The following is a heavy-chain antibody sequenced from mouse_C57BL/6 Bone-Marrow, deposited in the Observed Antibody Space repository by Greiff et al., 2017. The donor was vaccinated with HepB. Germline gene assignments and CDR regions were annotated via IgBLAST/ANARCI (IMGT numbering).Heavy chain of an antibody. D-gene: IGHD1-1*01. Sequence: EVQLQQSGPELVKPGASVKISCKASGYTFTDYYMNWVKQSHGKSLEWIGDINPKNGGTSYNQKFKGKATLTVDKSSSTAYMELRSLTSEDSAVYYCARSFPRLLRWAMDYWGQGTSVTVSS. CDR2: INPKNGGT. V-gene: IGHV1-26*01. J-gene: IGHJ4*01. CDR1: GYTFTDYY. CDR3: ARSFPRLLRWAMDY.